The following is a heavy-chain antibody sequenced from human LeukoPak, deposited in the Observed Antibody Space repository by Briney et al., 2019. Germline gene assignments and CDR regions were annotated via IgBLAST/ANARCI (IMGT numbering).Heavy chain of an antibody. D-gene: IGHD2-2*01. J-gene: IGHJ4*02. CDR3: ARGYCDSTSCFYFDY. CDR1: GYTFTNYD. V-gene: IGHV1-8*03. CDR2: MNPNSGNT. Sequence: WASMKVSCKASGYTFTNYDINWVRQATGQGPEWMGWMNPNSGNTGYAQKFEGRVSITRDTSISTAYMELSSLRSEDTAVYFCARGYCDSTSCFYFDYWGQGTLVTVSS.